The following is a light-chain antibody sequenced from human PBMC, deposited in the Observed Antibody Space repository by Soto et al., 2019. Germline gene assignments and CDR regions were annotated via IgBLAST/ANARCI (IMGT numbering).Light chain of an antibody. CDR2: WAS. CDR3: QQYYSSPPT. CDR1: QSVFSSSNYRNY. Sequence: DIVMTQSPDSLAVSLGERATFNCKSSQSVFSSSNYRNYLAWYQQKPRQSPKLLIYWASTRESGVPDRFSGSGFGTDFTLTISNLQAEDVAVYYCQQYYSSPPTFGQGTKVEIK. V-gene: IGKV4-1*01. J-gene: IGKJ1*01.